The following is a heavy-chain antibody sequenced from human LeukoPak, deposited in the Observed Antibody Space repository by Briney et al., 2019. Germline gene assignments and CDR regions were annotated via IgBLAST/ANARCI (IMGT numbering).Heavy chain of an antibody. Sequence: SETLSLTCTVSGGSISSYYWSWIRQPAGKGLEWIGRIYTSGSTNYNPSLKSRVTMSVDTSKNQFSLKLSTVTAADTAVYYCARGPYYYDSSGWRLDYWGQGTLVTVSS. D-gene: IGHD3-22*01. CDR1: GGSISSYY. V-gene: IGHV4-4*07. CDR3: ARGPYYYDSSGWRLDY. J-gene: IGHJ4*02. CDR2: IYTSGST.